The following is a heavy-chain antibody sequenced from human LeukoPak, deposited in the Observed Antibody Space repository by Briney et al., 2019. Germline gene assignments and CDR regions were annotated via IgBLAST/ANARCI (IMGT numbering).Heavy chain of an antibody. CDR1: GFTFSSYW. CDR3: ARDLTGAVFDF. V-gene: IGHV3-74*01. D-gene: IGHD7-27*01. CDR2: ITSDGSST. J-gene: IGHJ4*02. Sequence: GGSLRLSCAASGFTFSSYWMHWVRQAPGKGLVCVSRITSDGSSTSYADSVRGRFTISRDNAKNTVYLQINSLRAEDTAVYYCARDLTGAVFDFWGQGTLVTVSS.